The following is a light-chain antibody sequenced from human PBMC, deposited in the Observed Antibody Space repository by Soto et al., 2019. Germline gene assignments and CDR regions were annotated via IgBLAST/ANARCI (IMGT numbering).Light chain of an antibody. Sequence: EIVMTQSPATLSVSPGERATLSCRASQSVSNNLAWYQQRPGQAPRLLIYGASTRATGIPARFSGSGSGTEFTLTICSMQSEDFAVYYCQQYNNCPPWTFGQGTKVEVK. J-gene: IGKJ1*01. CDR3: QQYNNCPPWT. CDR1: QSVSNN. CDR2: GAS. V-gene: IGKV3-15*01.